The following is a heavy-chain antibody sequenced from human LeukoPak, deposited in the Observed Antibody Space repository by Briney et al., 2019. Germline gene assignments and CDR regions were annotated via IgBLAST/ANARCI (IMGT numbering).Heavy chain of an antibody. V-gene: IGHV3-NL1*01. CDR3: ARDSVLTTVTPYYYYGMDV. CDR1: GFTFSSYG. Sequence: PGGSLRLSCAASGFTFSSYGMHWVRQAPGKGLEWVSVIYSGGSTYYADSVKGRFTISRDNSKNTLYLQMNSLRAEDTAVYYCARDSVLTTVTPYYYYGMDVWGQGTTVTVSS. D-gene: IGHD4-11*01. J-gene: IGHJ6*02. CDR2: IYSGGST.